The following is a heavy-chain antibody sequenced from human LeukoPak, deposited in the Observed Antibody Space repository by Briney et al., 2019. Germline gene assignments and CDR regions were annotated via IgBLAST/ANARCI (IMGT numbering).Heavy chain of an antibody. CDR1: GGSISSSSYY. CDR2: IYYSGST. J-gene: IGHJ3*02. Sequence: PSETLSLTCTVSGGSISSSSYYWGWIRQPPGKGLEWIGSIYYSGSTYYNPSLKSRVTISVDTSKNQFSLKLSSVTAADTAVYFCASRGYYDSGYAFDIWGQGTMVTVSS. V-gene: IGHV4-39*07. CDR3: ASRGYYDSGYAFDI. D-gene: IGHD3-10*01.